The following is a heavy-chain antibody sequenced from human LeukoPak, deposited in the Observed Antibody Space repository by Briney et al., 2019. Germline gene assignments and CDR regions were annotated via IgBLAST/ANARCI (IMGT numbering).Heavy chain of an antibody. CDR3: ARDLLWLYYFDY. CDR2: IYHSGIT. J-gene: IGHJ4*02. D-gene: IGHD3-10*01. CDR1: GYSIRSGFY. V-gene: IGHV4-38-2*02. Sequence: SETLSLTCTVSGYSIRSGFYWGWIRQPPGKGLEWIGNIYHSGITYYTPSLKSRVTISVDTSKNQFYLKLSSVTAADTAVYYCARDLLWLYYFDYWGQGTLVTVSS.